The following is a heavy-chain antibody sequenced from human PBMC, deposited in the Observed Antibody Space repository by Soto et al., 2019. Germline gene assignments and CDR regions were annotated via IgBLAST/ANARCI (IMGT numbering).Heavy chain of an antibody. D-gene: IGHD5-18*01. CDR3: ARAGYSYGYYYYYGMDV. V-gene: IGHV3-53*04. CDR2: IYSGGST. Sequence: GGSLRLSCAASGFTVSSNYMSWVRQAPGKGLEWVSVIYSGGSTYYADSVKGRFTISRHNSKNTLYMQMNSLRAEDTAVYYCARAGYSYGYYYYYGMDVWGQGTTVTVSS. CDR1: GFTVSSNY. J-gene: IGHJ6*02.